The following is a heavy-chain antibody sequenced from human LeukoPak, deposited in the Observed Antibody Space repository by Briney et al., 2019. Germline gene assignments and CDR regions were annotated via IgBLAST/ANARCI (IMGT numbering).Heavy chain of an antibody. CDR2: IYTSGST. CDR1: GGSISSYY. V-gene: IGHV4-4*07. D-gene: IGHD5-24*01. J-gene: IGHJ3*02. CDR3: ARESGDGYTGWYDAFDI. Sequence: PSETLSLTCNVSGGSISSYYWSCIRQPAGEGLEWIGRIYTSGSTNYNPSLKSRVTMSVDTSKNQFSLKLSSVTAADTAVYYCARESGDGYTGWYDAFDIWGQGTMVTVSS.